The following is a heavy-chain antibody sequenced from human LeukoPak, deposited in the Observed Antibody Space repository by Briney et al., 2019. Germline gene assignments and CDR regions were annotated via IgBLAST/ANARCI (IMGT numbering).Heavy chain of an antibody. CDR1: GGSFSGYY. CDR2: INHSGST. J-gene: IGHJ3*02. CDR3: ARGRRAADIVVVPAASDAFDI. V-gene: IGHV4-34*01. Sequence: SETLSLTCAVYGGSFSGYYWSWIRQPPGKGLEWIGEINHSGSTNYNPSLKSRVTISVDTSKNQFSLKLSSVTAADTAVYYCARGRRAADIVVVPAASDAFDIWGQGTMVTVSS. D-gene: IGHD2-2*01.